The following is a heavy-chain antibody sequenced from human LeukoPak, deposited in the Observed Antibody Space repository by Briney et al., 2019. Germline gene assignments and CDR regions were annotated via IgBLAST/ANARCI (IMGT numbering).Heavy chain of an antibody. V-gene: IGHV4-59*08. CDR3: ARHHWGIVAFDI. D-gene: IGHD7-27*01. CDR1: GGSISGYY. CDR2: IYYSGST. Sequence: SETLSLTCTVSGGSISGYYWSWIRQPPGKGLESIGDIYYSGSTSYNASLKRRVTISIETSKIHFPLKLSSVPAEGTALYYGARHHWGIVAFDIWGQGQWSPSLQ. J-gene: IGHJ3*02.